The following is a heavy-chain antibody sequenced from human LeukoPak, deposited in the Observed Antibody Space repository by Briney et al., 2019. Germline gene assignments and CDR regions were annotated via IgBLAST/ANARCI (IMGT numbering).Heavy chain of an antibody. CDR2: INHSGST. D-gene: IGHD2-21*01. CDR1: GGSFSGYY. CDR3: AKKVKGAYYYYGMDV. J-gene: IGHJ6*02. Sequence: SETLSLTCAVYGGSFSGYYWSWIRQPPGKGLEWIGEINHSGSTNYNPSLKSRVTISVDTSKNQFSLKLSSVTAADTAVYYCAKKVKGAYYYYGMDVWGQGTTVTVSS. V-gene: IGHV4-34*01.